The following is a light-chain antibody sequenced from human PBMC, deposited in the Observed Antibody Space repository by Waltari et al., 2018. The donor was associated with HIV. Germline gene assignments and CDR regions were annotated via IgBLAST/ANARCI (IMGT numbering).Light chain of an antibody. V-gene: IGLV1-51*01. CDR3: GTWDNSLKAGV. CDR2: DNT. Sequence: QKVTISCSGSNSNIGNNYVAWYQQFPGTAPKLLIFDNTDRPSGIPDRFSGSKSGTSATLGITGLQIGDEADYYCGTWDNSLKAGVFGGGTRLTVL. J-gene: IGLJ3*02. CDR1: NSNIGNNY.